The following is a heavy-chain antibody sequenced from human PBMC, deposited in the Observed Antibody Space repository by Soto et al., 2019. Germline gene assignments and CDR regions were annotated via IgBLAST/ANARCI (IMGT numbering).Heavy chain of an antibody. D-gene: IGHD3-9*01. V-gene: IGHV3-30*03. Sequence: QVQLVESGGGVVQPGRSLRLACTASGFTFSSYGIHWVRQAPGKGLEWVAVISYDGSHKYYGDSVMGRFTISRDNSKNTVYLQINRLIAEDTAAYYCARDGTLRYFAAYFFFVMDVWGKGTTVTVSS. CDR1: GFTFSSYG. J-gene: IGHJ6*03. CDR3: ARDGTLRYFAAYFFFVMDV. CDR2: ISYDGSHK.